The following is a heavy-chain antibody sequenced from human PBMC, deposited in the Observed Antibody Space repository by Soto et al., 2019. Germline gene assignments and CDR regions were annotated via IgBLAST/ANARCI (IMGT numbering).Heavy chain of an antibody. CDR1: GDTINTPHCY. J-gene: IGHJ6*02. V-gene: IGHV4-30-4*01. D-gene: IGHD5-18*01. Sequence: SETLSLTCTVSGDTINTPHCYWTWIRQPPGKDLEWIGYIYYSGSTSYNPSLKSRVSMSMDTSKNQFSLKVTSVTAADTTMYYCARASPVVTDVWGQGTTVTVSS. CDR2: IYYSGST. CDR3: ARASPVVTDV.